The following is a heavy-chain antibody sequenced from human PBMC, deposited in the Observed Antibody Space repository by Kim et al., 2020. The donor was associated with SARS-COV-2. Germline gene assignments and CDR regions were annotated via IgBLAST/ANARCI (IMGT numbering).Heavy chain of an antibody. CDR2: TYYRSKWYN. CDR3: ARGAWGATIGYSGYEIDY. CDR1: GDSVSSNSAA. V-gene: IGHV6-1*01. Sequence: SQTLSLTCAISGDSVSSNSAAWNWIRQSPSRGLEWLGRTYYRSKWYNDYAVSVKSRITINPDTSKNQFSLQLNSVTPEDTAVYYCARGAWGATIGYSGYEIDYWGQGTLVTVSS. D-gene: IGHD5-12*01. J-gene: IGHJ4*02.